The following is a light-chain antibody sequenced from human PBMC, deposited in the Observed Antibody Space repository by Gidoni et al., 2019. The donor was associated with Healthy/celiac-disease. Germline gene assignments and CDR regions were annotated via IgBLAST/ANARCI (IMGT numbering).Light chain of an antibody. J-gene: IGKJ1*01. CDR1: QSISSW. CDR2: KAS. Sequence: IQMTQPPSTLSASVGDRVTLTCRSSQSISSWLAWYQQKPGTAPKLLIYKASSLESGVPSRFSGSGSGTEFTLTISSLQPDDFATYFCQQYNSYPLTFGQGTKVEIK. CDR3: QQYNSYPLT. V-gene: IGKV1-5*03.